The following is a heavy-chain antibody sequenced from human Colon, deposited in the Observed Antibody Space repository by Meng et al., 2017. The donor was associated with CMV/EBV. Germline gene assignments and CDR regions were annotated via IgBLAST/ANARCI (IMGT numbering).Heavy chain of an antibody. CDR3: ARTPRDYHYGMDV. Sequence: GESLKISCKGSGYSFTSYWIGWVRQLPGKGLEWMGIIYPGDSDTRYSPSFQGQVTISADKSISTAYLQWSSLKASDTAMYYCARTPRDYHYGMDVWGQGTTVTVSS. V-gene: IGHV5-51*01. CDR2: IYPGDSDT. J-gene: IGHJ6*02. CDR1: GYSFTSYW.